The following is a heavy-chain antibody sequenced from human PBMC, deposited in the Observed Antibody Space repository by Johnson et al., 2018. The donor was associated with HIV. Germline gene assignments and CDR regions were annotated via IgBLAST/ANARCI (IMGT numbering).Heavy chain of an antibody. D-gene: IGHD6-13*01. CDR1: GFTFGSYA. Sequence: QVQLVESGGGLVQPGGSLRLSCAGSGFTFGSYAMSWVRQAPGKGLEWVAVIWYDGSNKYYADSVKGRFTISRDNSKNTLFLQMNSLRAEDTAVYYCAKDAAAAALRAFDNWGQGTMVTVSS. CDR2: IWYDGSNK. V-gene: IGHV3-33*06. J-gene: IGHJ3*02. CDR3: AKDAAAAALRAFDN.